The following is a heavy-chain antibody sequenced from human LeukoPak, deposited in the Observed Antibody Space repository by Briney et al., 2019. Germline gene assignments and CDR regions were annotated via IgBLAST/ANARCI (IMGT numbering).Heavy chain of an antibody. Sequence: KASETLSLTCTVSGGSISNYYWTWIRQPPGKGLEWIGYIYYNGNTNYSPSLKSRVTLSVDTSKNQFSLKLTSVTAADTAVYFCARVGTRGYSYGRFDYWGQGTLLTVSS. D-gene: IGHD5-18*01. CDR1: GGSISNYY. CDR2: IYYNGNT. J-gene: IGHJ4*02. V-gene: IGHV4-59*01. CDR3: ARVGTRGYSYGRFDY.